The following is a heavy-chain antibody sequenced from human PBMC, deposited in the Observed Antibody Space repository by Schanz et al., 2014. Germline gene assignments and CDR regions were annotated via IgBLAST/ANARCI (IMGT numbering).Heavy chain of an antibody. Sequence: QGQLVQSGPEVKEPGASVKVSCEASRYTFNTYGLNWVRQAPGQGLEWMGWISTSNGNTNYIQKLQGRVTMTTDTSTSTAYMELRSLRSDDTALYYCTRGGYSYALSAFDIWGQGTMXTVSS. CDR3: TRGGYSYALSAFDI. CDR2: ISTSNGNT. V-gene: IGHV1-18*01. D-gene: IGHD5-18*01. CDR1: RYTFNTYG. J-gene: IGHJ3*02.